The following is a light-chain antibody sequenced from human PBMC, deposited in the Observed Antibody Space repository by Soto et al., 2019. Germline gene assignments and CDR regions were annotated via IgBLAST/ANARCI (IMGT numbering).Light chain of an antibody. V-gene: IGLV2-14*01. CDR3: SSYTSSRTLV. CDR1: SSDAGGYNY. CDR2: EVS. Sequence: QSVLTQPASVSGSPGQSITISCTGTSSDAGGYNYVSWYQQHPGKAPKLMIYEVSNRPSGVSNRFSGSKSGNTASLTISGLQAGDEADYYCSSYTSSRTLVFGSGT. J-gene: IGLJ1*01.